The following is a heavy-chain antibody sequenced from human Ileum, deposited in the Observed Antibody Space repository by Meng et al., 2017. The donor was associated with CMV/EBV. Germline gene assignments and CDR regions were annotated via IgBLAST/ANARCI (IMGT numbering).Heavy chain of an antibody. Sequence: TLKGSGPTPVKPTPTLTPACTFSGISLTTPGVGVGWIRQPPGKALEWLALIYWDDDKRYRPSLKSRLTINKDTSKNQVVLTMTNMDPVDTATYYCAHTPRSSANFDSWGQGTLVTVSS. D-gene: IGHD6-6*01. CDR2: IYWDDDK. V-gene: IGHV2-5*02. CDR1: GISLTTPGVG. CDR3: AHTPRSSANFDS. J-gene: IGHJ4*02.